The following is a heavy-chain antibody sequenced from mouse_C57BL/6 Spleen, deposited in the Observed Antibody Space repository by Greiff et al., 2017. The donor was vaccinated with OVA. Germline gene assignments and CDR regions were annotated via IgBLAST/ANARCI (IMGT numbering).Heavy chain of an antibody. CDR3: ARAPYYDYDEGYFDV. D-gene: IGHD2-4*01. CDR2: ISSGSSTI. J-gene: IGHJ1*03. CDR1: GFTFSDYG. Sequence: EVQLVESGGGLVKPGGSLKLSCAASGFTFSDYGMHWVRQAPEKGLEWVAYISSGSSTIYYADTVKGRFTISRDNAKNTLFLQMTSLRSEDTAMYYCARAPYYDYDEGYFDVWGTGTTVTVSS. V-gene: IGHV5-17*01.